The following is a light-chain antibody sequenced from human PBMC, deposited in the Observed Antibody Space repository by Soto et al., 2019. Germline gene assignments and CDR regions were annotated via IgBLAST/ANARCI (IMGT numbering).Light chain of an antibody. CDR3: QQYNSYSGLT. V-gene: IGKV3-15*01. J-gene: IGKJ4*01. Sequence: VMRQSPSTLSVSPGEGATLPCRASQGIGDTLAWYQHKPGQTPRLLIYDTSTRATGVPTRFSGSRSGAEFTLTISSLQPDDFATYYCQQYNSYSGLTVGGGTKVDI. CDR2: DTS. CDR1: QGIGDT.